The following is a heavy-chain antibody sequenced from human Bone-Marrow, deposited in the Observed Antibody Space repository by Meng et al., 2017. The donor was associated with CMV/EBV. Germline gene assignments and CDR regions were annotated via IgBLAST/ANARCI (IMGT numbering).Heavy chain of an antibody. CDR2: IIPVLGTA. CDR1: GGIFSKYS. CDR3: ARDLGGYCSGGSCL. V-gene: IGHV1-69*01. Sequence: VQVVQSGAEVKKPGTAGKVSCKASGGIFSKYSLSWVRQAPGQGLELMGWIIPVLGTANYAQKFQGRVTITADEGTSTAYMEMSSLRSDDTAVYYCARDLGGYCSGGSCLWGQGTLVTVSS. D-gene: IGHD2-15*01. J-gene: IGHJ4*02.